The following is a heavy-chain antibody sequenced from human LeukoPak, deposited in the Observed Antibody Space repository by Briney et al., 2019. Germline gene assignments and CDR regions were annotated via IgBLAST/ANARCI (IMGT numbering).Heavy chain of an antibody. CDR1: GYTFTSYY. J-gene: IGHJ4*02. Sequence: ASVKVSCKASGYTFTSYYMHWVRQAPGQGLEWMGIINPSGGSTSYAQKFQGRVTMTRDTSTSTVYMELSSLRSEDTAVYYCARDHPYYYDSSGYFDYWGQGTLVTVSS. D-gene: IGHD3-22*01. V-gene: IGHV1-46*01. CDR2: INPSGGST. CDR3: ARDHPYYYDSSGYFDY.